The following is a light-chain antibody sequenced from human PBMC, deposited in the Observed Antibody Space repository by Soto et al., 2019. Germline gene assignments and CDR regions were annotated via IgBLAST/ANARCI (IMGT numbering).Light chain of an antibody. J-gene: IGKJ5*01. Sequence: DIVLTQSPDTLSLSPGERATLSCRASQSVSNYLAWYQQKPGQAPRLLIYGASTRATGIPARFSGSVSGTDFHLIISSLEPEDFAVYYCQHRGDWPPITFGQGTRLEIK. V-gene: IGKV3-11*01. CDR1: QSVSNY. CDR2: GAS. CDR3: QHRGDWPPIT.